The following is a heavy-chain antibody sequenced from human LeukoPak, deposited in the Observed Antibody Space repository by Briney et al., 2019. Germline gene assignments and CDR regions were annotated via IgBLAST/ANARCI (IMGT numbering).Heavy chain of an antibody. V-gene: IGHV3-53*01. CDR2: IYSGGTT. CDR1: GFTVSSNY. Sequence: GGSLRLSCAASGFTVSSNYMSWVRQAPGKGLEWVSVIYSGGTTYYADSVKGRFTISRDNSKNTLYLQMNSLRTEDTAVYYCAKRHAFDSSGYRLDYWGQGTLVTVSS. J-gene: IGHJ4*02. D-gene: IGHD3-22*01. CDR3: AKRHAFDSSGYRLDY.